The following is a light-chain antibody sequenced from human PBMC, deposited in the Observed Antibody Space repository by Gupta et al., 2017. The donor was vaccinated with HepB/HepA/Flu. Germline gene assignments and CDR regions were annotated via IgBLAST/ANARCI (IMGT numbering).Light chain of an antibody. V-gene: IGLV2-14*03. CDR1: SSDIGGYAS. CDR3: SSFTASSTLVL. CDR2: DVT. Sequence: QSALTQPASVSGSPGQSIPISCPGTSSDIGGYASVSCYHHLPGRAPKLLIYDVTSRPSGVSYRFSGSKSGNVASLTISGLQAEDEAEYYCSSFTASSTLVLFGGGTELTVL. J-gene: IGLJ2*01.